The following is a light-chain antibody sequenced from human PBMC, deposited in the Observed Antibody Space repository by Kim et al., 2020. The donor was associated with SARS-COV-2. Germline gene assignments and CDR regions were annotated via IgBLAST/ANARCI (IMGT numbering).Light chain of an antibody. CDR2: EDN. Sequence: NFMLTQPHSVSESPGKTVTISCTSSSGSIASNYVQWYQQRPGSAPTTVIYEDNQRPSGVPDRFSGSIDSSSNSASLTISGLKTGDEADYYCQSYDSSTWVFGGGTQLTVL. J-gene: IGLJ3*02. CDR1: SGSIASNY. V-gene: IGLV6-57*04. CDR3: QSYDSSTWV.